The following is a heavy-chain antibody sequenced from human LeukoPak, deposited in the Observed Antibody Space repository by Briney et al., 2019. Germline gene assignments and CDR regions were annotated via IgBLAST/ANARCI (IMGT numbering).Heavy chain of an antibody. Sequence: ASVKVSCKASGYTFSGYYIHWVRQAPGQGLEWMGWIDPNSGVTNYAQKFQGRVTMTRDTSISTAYMELSRLRSDDTAVYYCAREGRDGYNYSFDYWGQGTLVTVSS. CDR2: IDPNSGVT. V-gene: IGHV1-2*02. D-gene: IGHD5-24*01. CDR3: AREGRDGYNYSFDY. CDR1: GYTFSGYY. J-gene: IGHJ4*02.